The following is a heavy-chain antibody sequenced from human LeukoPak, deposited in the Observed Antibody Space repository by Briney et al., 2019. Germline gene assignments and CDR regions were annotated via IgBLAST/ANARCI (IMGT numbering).Heavy chain of an antibody. CDR1: GGSISSGGYY. Sequence: PSQTLSLTCTVSGGSISSGGYYWGWIRQPPGKGLEWIGSIYYSGSTYYNPSLKSRVTISVDTSKNQFSLKLSSVTAADTAVYYCARHISGWYSGCFDYWGQGTLVTVSS. J-gene: IGHJ4*02. V-gene: IGHV4-39*01. CDR2: IYYSGST. CDR3: ARHISGWYSGCFDY. D-gene: IGHD6-19*01.